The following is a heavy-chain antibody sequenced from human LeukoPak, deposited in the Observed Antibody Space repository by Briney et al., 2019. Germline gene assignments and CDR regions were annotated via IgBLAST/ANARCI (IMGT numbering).Heavy chain of an antibody. CDR3: ARVDYYGSGSYYNRNWFDP. CDR1: DGSFSGYY. V-gene: IGHV4-34*01. J-gene: IGHJ5*02. CDR2: INHSGST. D-gene: IGHD3-10*01. Sequence: SETLSLTCAVYDGSFSGYYWSWIRQPPGKGLEWIGEINHSGSTNYNPSLKSRVTISVDTSKNQFSLKLSSVTAADTAVYYCARVDYYGSGSYYNRNWFDPWGQGTLVTVSS.